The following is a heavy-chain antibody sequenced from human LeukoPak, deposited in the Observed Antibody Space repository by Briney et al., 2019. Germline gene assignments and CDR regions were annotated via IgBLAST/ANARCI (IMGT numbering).Heavy chain of an antibody. CDR3: ARAVGYGAIHV. J-gene: IGHJ3*01. Sequence: SETLSLTCAVYGGSFSGYYWSWIRQPPGKELEWIVEINHSGSTNYNPSLKSQVTISVDTSMNEASLQLRTVTAADTAVYYCARAVGYGAIHVWGQGTMVTVSS. CDR2: INHSGST. D-gene: IGHD5-12*01. V-gene: IGHV4-34*01. CDR1: GGSFSGYY.